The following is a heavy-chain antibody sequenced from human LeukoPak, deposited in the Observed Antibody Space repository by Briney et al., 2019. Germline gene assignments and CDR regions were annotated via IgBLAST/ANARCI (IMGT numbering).Heavy chain of an antibody. J-gene: IGHJ4*02. CDR2: INTNAGDP. CDR1: GYTFTDYS. Sequence: ASVKVSCKASGYTFTDYSMNWVRQAPGQGLEWMGWINTNAGDPTYAQGFTGRFVFSLDTSVSTAYLQISSLKAEDTAVYYCARSRHSSANWGQGTLVTVSS. D-gene: IGHD6-19*01. V-gene: IGHV7-4-1*02. CDR3: ARSRHSSAN.